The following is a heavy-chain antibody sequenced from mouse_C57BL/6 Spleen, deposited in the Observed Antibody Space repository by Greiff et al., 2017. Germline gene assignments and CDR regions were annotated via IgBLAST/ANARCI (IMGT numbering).Heavy chain of an antibody. V-gene: IGHV1-61*01. CDR1: GYTFTSYW. CDR2: IYPSDSET. CDR3: ARSGLLRFYAMDY. J-gene: IGHJ4*01. Sequence: VQLQQPGAELVRPGSSVKLSCKASGYTFTSYWMDWVKQRPGQGLEWIGNIYPSDSETHYNQKFKDKATLTVDKSSSTAYMQLSSLTSEDSAVYYCARSGLLRFYAMDYWGQGTSVTVSS. D-gene: IGHD1-1*01.